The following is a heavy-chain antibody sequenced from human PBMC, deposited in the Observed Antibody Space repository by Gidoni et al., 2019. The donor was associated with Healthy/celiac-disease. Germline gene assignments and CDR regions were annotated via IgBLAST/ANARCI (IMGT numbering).Heavy chain of an antibody. D-gene: IGHD5-18*01. CDR3: ARTRGYSYGSYYYYYGMDV. J-gene: IGHJ6*02. CDR2: IYYSGST. CDR1: GRSISSYY. Sequence: QVQLQDSGPGLVKPSETLSLTCTVSGRSISSYYWSWIRQPPGKGLEWIGYIYYSGSTNYNPSLKSRVTISVDTSKNQFSLKLSSVTAADTAVYYCARTRGYSYGSYYYYYGMDVWGQGTTVTVSS. V-gene: IGHV4-59*01.